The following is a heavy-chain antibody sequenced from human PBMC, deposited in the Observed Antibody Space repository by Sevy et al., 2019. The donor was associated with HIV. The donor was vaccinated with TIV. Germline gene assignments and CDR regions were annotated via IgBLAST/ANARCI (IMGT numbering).Heavy chain of an antibody. V-gene: IGHV3-30-3*01. Sequence: GGALRLSCAASGFTFNAFSMHWVRQAPGKGLEWVATISLGGSNQHYADSVRGRFTISRDNSQNALLLQMNSLRPDDTDLYDCAWERLSSNVAEYFQNWGQGALVTVSS. CDR2: ISLGGSNQ. CDR3: AWERLSSNVAEYFQN. J-gene: IGHJ1*01. D-gene: IGHD1-26*01. CDR1: GFTFNAFS.